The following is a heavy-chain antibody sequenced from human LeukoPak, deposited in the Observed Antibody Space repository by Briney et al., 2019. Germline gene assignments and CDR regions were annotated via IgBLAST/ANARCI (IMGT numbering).Heavy chain of an antibody. D-gene: IGHD1-26*01. J-gene: IGHJ4*02. V-gene: IGHV3-30*04. CDR2: ISYEGSIK. Sequence: GGSLRLSCEASGFTFSSHAMHWVRQAPGKGLEWVAFISYEGSIKYYAGSVKGRFTISRDNSKNTLSLQVNSLRAEDTAVYYCARDYSERYSIDYWGQGTLVTVSS. CDR1: GFTFSSHA. CDR3: ARDYSERYSIDY.